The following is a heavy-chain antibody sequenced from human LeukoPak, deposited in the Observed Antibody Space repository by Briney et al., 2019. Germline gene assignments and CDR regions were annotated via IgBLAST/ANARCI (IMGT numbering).Heavy chain of an antibody. D-gene: IGHD3-9*01. CDR2: IYTSGST. CDR1: GGSISSYY. V-gene: IGHV4-4*09. CDR3: ARVQYDILTGYPDLFDY. J-gene: IGHJ4*02. Sequence: SETLSLTCTVSGGSISSYYWSWIRQPPGKGLEWIGYIYTSGSTNYNPSLKSRVTISVDTSKNQFSLKLSSVTAADTAVYYCARVQYDILTGYPDLFDYWGQGTLVTVSS.